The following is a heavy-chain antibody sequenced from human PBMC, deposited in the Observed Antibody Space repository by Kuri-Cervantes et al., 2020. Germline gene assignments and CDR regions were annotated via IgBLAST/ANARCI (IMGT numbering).Heavy chain of an antibody. V-gene: IGHV3-30*03. Sequence: GGSLRLSCAASGFTFSSYGMHWVRQAPGKGLEWVAVISYDGSNKYYADSVKGRFTISRDNSKNTLYLQMNSLRAEDTAVYYCARDDISGSSLGSYYFDYWGQGTLVTVSS. CDR3: ARDDISGSSLGSYYFDY. CDR1: GFTFSSYG. D-gene: IGHD1-26*01. CDR2: ISYDGSNK. J-gene: IGHJ4*02.